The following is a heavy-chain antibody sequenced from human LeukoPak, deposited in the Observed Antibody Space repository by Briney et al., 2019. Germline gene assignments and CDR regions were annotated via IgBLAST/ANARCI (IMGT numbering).Heavy chain of an antibody. J-gene: IGHJ4*02. CDR2: INPNSGGT. Sequence: ASVKVSCKASGYTFTGYYMHWVRQAPGQGLEWMGWINPNSGGTNYAQKFRGRVTMTRDTSISTAYMGLSRLRSDDTAVYYCARGGVGYCSGGSCYYFDYWGQGTLVTVSS. CDR1: GYTFTGYY. CDR3: ARGGVGYCSGGSCYYFDY. D-gene: IGHD2-15*01. V-gene: IGHV1-2*02.